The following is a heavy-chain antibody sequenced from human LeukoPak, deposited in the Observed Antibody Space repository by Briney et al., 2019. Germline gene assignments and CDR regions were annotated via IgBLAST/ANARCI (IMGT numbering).Heavy chain of an antibody. Sequence: SETLSLTCTVSGGSISSSSYYWGWIRQPPGKGLEWIGSIYHSGSTYYNPSLKSRVTISVDTSKNQFSLKLSSVTAADTAVYYCARSLYSSSSYYFDYWGQGTLVTVSS. J-gene: IGHJ4*02. V-gene: IGHV4-39*07. CDR1: GGSISSSSYY. CDR2: IYHSGST. CDR3: ARSLYSSSSYYFDY. D-gene: IGHD6-13*01.